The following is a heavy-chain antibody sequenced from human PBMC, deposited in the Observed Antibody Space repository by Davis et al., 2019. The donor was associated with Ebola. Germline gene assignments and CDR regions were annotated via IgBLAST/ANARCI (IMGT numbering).Heavy chain of an antibody. J-gene: IGHJ5*02. D-gene: IGHD1-1*01. CDR1: GYTFTSYG. CDR2: INAGNGNT. CDR3: ARGPTTGTTKALSKNWFDP. Sequence: ASVKVSCKASGYTFTSYGISWVRQAPGQRLEWMGWINAGNGNTKYSQKFQGRVTITRDTSASTAYMELSSLRSEDTAVYYCARGPTTGTTKALSKNWFDPWGQGTLVTVSS. V-gene: IGHV1-3*01.